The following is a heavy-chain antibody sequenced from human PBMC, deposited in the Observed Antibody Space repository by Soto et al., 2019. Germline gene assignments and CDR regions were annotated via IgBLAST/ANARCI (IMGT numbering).Heavy chain of an antibody. J-gene: IGHJ6*02. V-gene: IGHV5-10-1*01. CDR1: GYSFTSYW. CDR2: IDPSDSYT. Sequence: GESLKISCKGSGYSFTSYWISWVRQMPGKGLEWMGRIDPSDSYTNYSPSFQGHVTISADKSISTAYLQWSSLKASDTAMYYCARRIVDTRAYYYGMDVWGQGTTVTVSS. CDR3: ARRIVDTRAYYYGMDV. D-gene: IGHD5-12*01.